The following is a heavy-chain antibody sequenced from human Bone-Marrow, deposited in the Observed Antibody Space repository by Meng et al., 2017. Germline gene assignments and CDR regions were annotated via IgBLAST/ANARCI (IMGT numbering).Heavy chain of an antibody. CDR2: IYHGGDT. V-gene: IGHV4/OR15-8*02. CDR3: ASWIYSCGWQ. CDR1: GCSISSIDW. D-gene: IGHD6-19*01. J-gene: IGHJ4*02. Sequence: VSLHERGPGLVQPSRTLSLTCVVSGCSISSIDWWSWVRQPPGKGLEWIGEIYHGGDTNYNPSLKSRVTIAIDKSKNQFSLKLSSVTAADTVVYYCASWIYSCGWQWGQGALVTVSS.